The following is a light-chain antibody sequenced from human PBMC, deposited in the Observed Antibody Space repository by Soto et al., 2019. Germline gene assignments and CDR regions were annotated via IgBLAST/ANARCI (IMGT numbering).Light chain of an antibody. Sequence: QSALTQPASVSGSPGQSITISCTGTSSDVGHYNYVSWYQQHPGKAPKLMIYEVSRRPSGVPDRFSGSKSGNTASLTVSGLQAEDEADYYCSSNAGSNNLVFGGGTKLTVL. CDR2: EVS. J-gene: IGLJ2*01. CDR1: SSDVGHYNY. V-gene: IGLV2-8*01. CDR3: SSNAGSNNLV.